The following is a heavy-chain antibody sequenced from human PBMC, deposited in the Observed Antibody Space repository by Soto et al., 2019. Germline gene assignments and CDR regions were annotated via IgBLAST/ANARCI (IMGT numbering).Heavy chain of an antibody. Sequence: QVQLVQSGAEVKKPGSSVKVSCKASGGTFSSYAISWVRQAPGQGLEWMGGIIPIFGTANYAQKFQGRVTITADESSSTAYMELSSLRSEDTAAYYCARAHGYSYGRGNWFDPWGQGTLVTVSS. CDR1: GGTFSSYA. J-gene: IGHJ5*02. CDR3: ARAHGYSYGRGNWFDP. CDR2: IIPIFGTA. V-gene: IGHV1-69*12. D-gene: IGHD5-18*01.